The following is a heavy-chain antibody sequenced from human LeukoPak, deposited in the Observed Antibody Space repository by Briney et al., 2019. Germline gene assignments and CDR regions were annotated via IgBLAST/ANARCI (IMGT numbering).Heavy chain of an antibody. CDR1: GGTFSNYG. CDR2: IIPIFGTA. Sequence: SVKVSCKAPGGTFSNYGISWVRQAPGQGLEWMGRIIPIFGTANYAQKFQGRVTITADKLTSTAYMEVSSLRSEDTAVYYCARTNYYDSSGYQGARPSHYGMDVWGQGNPVTVS. D-gene: IGHD3-22*01. V-gene: IGHV1-69*06. CDR3: ARTNYYDSSGYQGARPSHYGMDV. J-gene: IGHJ6*02.